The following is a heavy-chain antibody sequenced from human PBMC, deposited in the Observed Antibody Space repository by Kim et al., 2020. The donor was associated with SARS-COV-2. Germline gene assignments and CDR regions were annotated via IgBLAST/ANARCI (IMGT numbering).Heavy chain of an antibody. CDR3: ARHDTYGDDSSGYYPPPLKY. CDR1: GGSISSSSYY. Sequence: SETLSLTCTVSGGSISSSSYYWGWIRQPPGKGLEWIGSIYYSGSTYYNPFLKSRVTISVDTSKNQFSLKLSSVTAADTAVYYCARHDTYGDDSSGYYPPPLKYWGQGTLVTVSS. J-gene: IGHJ4*02. V-gene: IGHV4-39*01. D-gene: IGHD3-22*01. CDR2: IYYSGST.